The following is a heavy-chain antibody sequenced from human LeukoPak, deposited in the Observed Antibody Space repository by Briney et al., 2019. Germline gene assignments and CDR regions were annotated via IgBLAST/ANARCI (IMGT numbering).Heavy chain of an antibody. D-gene: IGHD1-1*01. V-gene: IGHV4-30-4*07. J-gene: IGHJ4*02. Sequence: SETLSLTCVVSSGSISSGGYSWRWIRQTPGKGLEWIGYIYDSGSTYYNPSLKSRVTISVDTSRNQFSLKLSSVTAADTAVYYCARSTSGTTDFDYWGQGTLVTVSS. CDR3: ARSTSGTTDFDY. CDR1: SGSISSGGYS. CDR2: IYDSGST.